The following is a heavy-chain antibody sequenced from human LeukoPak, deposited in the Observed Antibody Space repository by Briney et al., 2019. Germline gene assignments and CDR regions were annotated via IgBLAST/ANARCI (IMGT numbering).Heavy chain of an antibody. J-gene: IGHJ4*02. CDR3: AREIPRGYYDFWSGYYPPDY. D-gene: IGHD3-3*01. V-gene: IGHV3-7*01. CDR2: IKQDGSEK. Sequence: PGGSLRLSCAASGFTFSSYWMSWVRQAPGKGLEWVANIKQDGSEKYYVDSVKGRFTISRDNAKNSLYLQMNSLRAEDTAVYYRAREIPRGYYDFWSGYYPPDYWGQGTLVTVSS. CDR1: GFTFSSYW.